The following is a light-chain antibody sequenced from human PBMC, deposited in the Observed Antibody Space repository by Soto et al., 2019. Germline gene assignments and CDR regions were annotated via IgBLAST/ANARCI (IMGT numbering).Light chain of an antibody. J-gene: IGLJ1*01. V-gene: IGLV2-18*02. CDR2: EVS. CDR1: SSDVGSYNR. CDR3: SSYTGTSTYV. Sequence: HSVLTQPPSVFGSLGQSVTISCTGTSSDVGSYNRVSWYQQPPGTAPKLMIYEVSNRPSGVPDRFSGSKSDNTASLTISGLQSEDEADYYCSSYTGTSTYVFGTGTKVTVL.